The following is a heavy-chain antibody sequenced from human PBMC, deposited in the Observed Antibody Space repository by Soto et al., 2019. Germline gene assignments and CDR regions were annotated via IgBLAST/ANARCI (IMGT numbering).Heavy chain of an antibody. V-gene: IGHV3-33*01. CDR3: ARDLANGQIGATYALGWYFDY. Sequence: QVQLVESGGGVVQPGRSLRLSCAASGFTFSSYGMHWVRQAPGKGLERVAVIWYDGSNKYYADSVKGRFTISRDNSKNTLYLKMNSLGAEDTAEYYCARDLANGQIGATYALGWYFDYWGQGTLVTVSS. J-gene: IGHJ4*02. CDR2: IWYDGSNK. CDR1: GFTFSSYG. D-gene: IGHD5-12*01.